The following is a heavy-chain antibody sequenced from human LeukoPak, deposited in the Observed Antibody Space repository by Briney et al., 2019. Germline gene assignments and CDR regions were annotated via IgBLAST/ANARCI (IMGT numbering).Heavy chain of an antibody. CDR2: INSDGSTT. D-gene: IGHD2-15*01. CDR1: GFTFSSYW. CDR3: SRGREYCSGGSCYSGYYYYMDV. J-gene: IGHJ6*03. Sequence: GGSLRLSCAASGFTFSSYWMYWVRQAPGKGLVWVSRINSDGSTTSYADSVKGRFTISRDNVKDTLYLQMNSLSAEDTAVYYCSRGREYCSGGSCYSGYYYYMDVWGKGTTVTVSS. V-gene: IGHV3-74*01.